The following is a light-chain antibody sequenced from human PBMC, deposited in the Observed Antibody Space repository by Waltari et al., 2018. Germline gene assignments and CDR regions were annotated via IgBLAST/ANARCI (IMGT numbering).Light chain of an antibody. CDR3: QNHERLPAT. CDR2: AAS. Sequence: EVVLTQSPGTLSLSPGERATLSCRASQSVGKYLAWYQHRPGQAPRLLIYAASTRATGIPDRFSGSGSGTDFSLTISRLEPEDFAVYYCQNHERLPATFGQGTKVEIK. J-gene: IGKJ1*01. V-gene: IGKV3-20*01. CDR1: QSVGKY.